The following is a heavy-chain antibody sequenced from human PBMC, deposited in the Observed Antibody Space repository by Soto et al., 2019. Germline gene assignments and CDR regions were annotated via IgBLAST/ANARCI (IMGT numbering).Heavy chain of an antibody. CDR1: GGTFSSYA. CDR2: IIPIPGTA. D-gene: IGHD2-2*01. J-gene: IGHJ6*02. V-gene: IGHV1-69*13. Sequence: SVKVSCKASGGTFSSYAISWVRQAPGQGLEWMGGIIPIPGTANYAQKFQGRVTITADESTSTAYMELSSLRSEDTAVYYCARSQGSSTSLEIYYYYYYGMDVWGQGTTVTV. CDR3: ARSQGSSTSLEIYYYYYYGMDV.